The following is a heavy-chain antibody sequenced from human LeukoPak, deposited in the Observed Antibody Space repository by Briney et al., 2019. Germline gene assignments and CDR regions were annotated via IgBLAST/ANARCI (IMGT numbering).Heavy chain of an antibody. J-gene: IGHJ4*02. CDR2: INPNSGGT. Sequence: ASVKVSCKASGYTFTGYYMHWVRQAPGQELEWMGWINPNSGGTNYAQKFQGRVTMTRDTSISTAYMELSRLRSDDTAVYYCATRPAGGDYGIDYWGQGTLVTVSS. CDR3: ATRPAGGDYGIDY. CDR1: GYTFTGYY. V-gene: IGHV1-2*02. D-gene: IGHD4-17*01.